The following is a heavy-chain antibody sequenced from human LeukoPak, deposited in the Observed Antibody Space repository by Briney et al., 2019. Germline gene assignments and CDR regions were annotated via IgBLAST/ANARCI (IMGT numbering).Heavy chain of an antibody. CDR1: GFTVSVTL. D-gene: IGHD5-18*01. V-gene: IGHV3-53*05. CDR3: TRDRAGTQRWVEFDL. J-gene: IGHJ5*02. Sequence: GGSLRLSCTASGFTVSVTLMDCVRQAPGRWLEWVSVIYDEDRTVYTDSVKGRFTISRDNSKNMVYLQMNSLRPEDSAVYYCTRDRAGTQRWVEFDLWGPGTLVTVSS. CDR2: IYDEDRT.